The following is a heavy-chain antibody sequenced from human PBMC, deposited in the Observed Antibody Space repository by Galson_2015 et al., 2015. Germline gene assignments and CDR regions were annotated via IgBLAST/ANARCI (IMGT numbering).Heavy chain of an antibody. V-gene: IGHV3-48*03. CDR3: AKTTVAAGSSWYMDA. CDR2: ITSTGDTT. J-gene: IGHJ6*03. D-gene: IGHD4-23*01. CDR1: AFAFSIYE. Sequence: SLRLSCAASAFAFSIYEMNRIRQAPGKGLEWVSYITSTGDTTYYADSVKGRFTVSRDNAKNSLFLQMNSLRAEDTALYYCAKTTVAAGSSWYMDAWGKGTTVTVSS.